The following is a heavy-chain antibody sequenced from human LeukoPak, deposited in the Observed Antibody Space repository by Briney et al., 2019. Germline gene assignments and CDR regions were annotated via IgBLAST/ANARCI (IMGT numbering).Heavy chain of an antibody. CDR2: IYYSGST. J-gene: IGHJ4*02. Sequence: SETLSLTCTVSGGSISSYYWSWIRQPPGKGLEWIGYIYYSGSTNYNPSLKSRLTISEDTSKNQFALKLTSVTAADTAVYYCARGKYSSGWFLDYWGQGTLVIVSS. V-gene: IGHV4-59*01. CDR3: ARGKYSSGWFLDY. CDR1: GGSISSYY. D-gene: IGHD6-19*01.